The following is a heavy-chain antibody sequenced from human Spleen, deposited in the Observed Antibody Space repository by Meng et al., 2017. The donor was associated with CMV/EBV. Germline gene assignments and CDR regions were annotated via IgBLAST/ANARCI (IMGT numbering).Heavy chain of an antibody. V-gene: IGHV1-8*01. Sequence: ASVKVSCKASGYTFTSYDINWVRQATGQGLEWMGWMNPNSGNTGYAQKFQGRVTMTRNTSISTAYMELSSLRSDDTAVYYCLYGNYGSGSYYNYWGQGTLVTVSS. CDR2: MNPNSGNT. CDR1: GYTFTSYD. J-gene: IGHJ4*02. D-gene: IGHD3-10*01. CDR3: LYGNYGSGSYYNY.